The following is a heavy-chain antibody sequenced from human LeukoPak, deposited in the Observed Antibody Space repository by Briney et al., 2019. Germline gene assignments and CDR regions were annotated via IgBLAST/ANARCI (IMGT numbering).Heavy chain of an antibody. CDR1: GFIVDDYA. CDR2: ISGSGGST. Sequence: PGGSLRLSCAASGFIVDDYAMYWVRQAPGKGLEWVSLISGSGGSTYYADSVKGRFTISRDNSKNTLYLQMNSLRAEDTAVYYCAKELYTSWYPSDYWGQGTLVTVSS. J-gene: IGHJ4*02. CDR3: AKELYTSWYPSDY. V-gene: IGHV3-23*01. D-gene: IGHD2-2*01.